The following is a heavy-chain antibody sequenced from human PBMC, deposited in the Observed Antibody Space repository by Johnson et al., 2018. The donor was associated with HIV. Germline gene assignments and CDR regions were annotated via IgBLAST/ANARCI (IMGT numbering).Heavy chain of an antibody. CDR2: ISYDGSNK. V-gene: IGHV3-30-3*01. J-gene: IGHJ3*02. CDR3: ARWVGDIVVVPAAADAFDI. CDR1: GFTFSSYA. D-gene: IGHD2-2*01. Sequence: QVQLVESGGGLVQPGGSLRLSCAASGFTFSSYAMHWVRQAPGKGLEWVAVISYDGSNKYYADSVKGRFTISRDNSKNTLYLQMNSLRAEDTALYYCARWVGDIVVVPAAADAFDIWGQGTMVTVSS.